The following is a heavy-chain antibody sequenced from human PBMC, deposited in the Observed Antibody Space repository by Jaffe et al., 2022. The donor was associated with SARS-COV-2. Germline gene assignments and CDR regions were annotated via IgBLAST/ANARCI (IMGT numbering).Heavy chain of an antibody. J-gene: IGHJ6*02. Sequence: EVQLVESGGGLVKPGGSLRLSCAASGFTFSSYSMNWVRQAPGKGLEWVSSISSSSSYIYYADSVKGRFTISRDNAKNSLYLQMNSLRAEDTAVYYCARDYVPPDCSSTSCYSWWSDYYGMDVWGQGTTVTVSS. CDR3: ARDYVPPDCSSTSCYSWWSDYYGMDV. CDR2: ISSSSSYI. D-gene: IGHD2-2*02. CDR1: GFTFSSYS. V-gene: IGHV3-21*01.